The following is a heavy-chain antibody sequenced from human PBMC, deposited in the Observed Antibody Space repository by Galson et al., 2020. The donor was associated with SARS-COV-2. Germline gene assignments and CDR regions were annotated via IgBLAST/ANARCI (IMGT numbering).Heavy chain of an antibody. V-gene: IGHV4-59*05. CDR1: GGSISSYY. CDR2: IYYSGST. D-gene: IGHD3-22*01. CDR3: ARDADSSGSYYYYGMDV. Sequence: SQTLSLTCTVSGGSISSYYWSWIRQPPGKGLEWIGSIYYSGSTYYNPSLKSRVTISVDTSKNQFSLKLSSVTAADTAVYYCARDADSSGSYYYYGMDVWGQGTTVTVSS. J-gene: IGHJ6*02.